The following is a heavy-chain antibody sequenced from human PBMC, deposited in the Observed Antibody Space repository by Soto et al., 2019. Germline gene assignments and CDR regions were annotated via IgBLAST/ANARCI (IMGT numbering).Heavy chain of an antibody. CDR2: INPHGGST. CDR3: ARSSGGNFGIIIEGSNWFGP. J-gene: IGHJ5*02. CDR1: GDTFTSYY. Sequence: ASVKVSCKAPGDTFTSYYLNWVRQAPGQGLEWMGVINPHGGSTKYAQKFQGRITMTRDTSRSTVYMELSSLRSDDTAIYYCARSSGGNFGIIIEGSNWFGPWGQGTLVTVPQ. V-gene: IGHV1-46*01. D-gene: IGHD3-3*01.